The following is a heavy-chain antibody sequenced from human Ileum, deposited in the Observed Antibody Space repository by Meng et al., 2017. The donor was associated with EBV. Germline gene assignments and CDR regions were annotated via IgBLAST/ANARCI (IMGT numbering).Heavy chain of an antibody. Sequence: QRLAAGPGRVNPSEPLSLPGTVSGGSISSSSYDWAWVRQPPGEGLEWIGSVVYSGTTYYTSSLKSRVSISVDTSKNQFSLKLSSVTAADTAVYYCARHHHSPTFDYWGQGTLVTVSS. V-gene: IGHV4-39*01. J-gene: IGHJ4*02. CDR1: GGSISSSSYD. CDR3: ARHHHSPTFDY. D-gene: IGHD1-14*01. CDR2: VVYSGTT.